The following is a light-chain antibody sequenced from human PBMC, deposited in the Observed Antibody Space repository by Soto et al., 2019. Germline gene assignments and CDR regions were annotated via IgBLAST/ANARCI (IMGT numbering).Light chain of an antibody. J-gene: IGKJ3*01. CDR1: QSISKY. CDR3: QQRSDWPVT. V-gene: IGKV3-11*01. CDR2: DTS. Sequence: EIVLTQSPATLSLSPGEGATLSCRASQSISKYLVWYQQKPGQAPRVLIYDTSNRATGIPARFSGTGSGTGFTLTISSLEPEDCAVSYCQQRSDWPVTFGPGTKVDIK.